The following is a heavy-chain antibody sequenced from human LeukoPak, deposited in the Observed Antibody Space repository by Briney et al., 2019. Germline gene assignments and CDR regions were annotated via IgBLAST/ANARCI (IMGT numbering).Heavy chain of an antibody. CDR1: GFTVSSNY. Sequence: EGSLRLSCAASGFTVSSNYMSWVRQAPGKGLEWVSVIYSGGGTYYADSVKGRFTISRDNSKDTLSLQMNSLRAEDTAVYYCAKDVGIAARPGWGQGTLVTVSS. D-gene: IGHD6-6*01. V-gene: IGHV3-53*01. J-gene: IGHJ4*02. CDR2: IYSGGGT. CDR3: AKDVGIAARPG.